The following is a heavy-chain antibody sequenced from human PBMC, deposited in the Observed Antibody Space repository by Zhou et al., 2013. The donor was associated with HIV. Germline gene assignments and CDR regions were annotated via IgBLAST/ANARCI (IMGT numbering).Heavy chain of an antibody. D-gene: IGHD3-9*01. CDR3: ARPLYDILTVRY. V-gene: IGHV1-18*04. CDR1: GDNFQSYT. CDR2: ISGDNDKT. J-gene: IGHJ4*02. Sequence: HVQLVQSGAEAKRPGSSVKVSCKVSGDNFQSYTISWVRQAPGQGLEWMGWISGDNDKTNYAQKLQGRVTMTTDTSTSTAYMELRSLRSDGTAVYYCARPLYDILTVRYWGQGTLVTVSS.